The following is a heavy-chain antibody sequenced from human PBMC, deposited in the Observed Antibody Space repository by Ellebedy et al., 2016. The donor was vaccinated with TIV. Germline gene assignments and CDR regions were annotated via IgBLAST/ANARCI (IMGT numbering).Heavy chain of an antibody. V-gene: IGHV4-59*01. CDR1: GGSISSYY. J-gene: IGHJ4*02. Sequence: MPSETLSLTCTVSGGSISSYYWSWIRQPPGKGLEWIGYIYYSGSTNYNPSLKSRVTISVDTSKNQFSLKLSSGTAADTVGYYCARVWGGRYYGGYYFDYWGQGTLVTVSS. CDR2: IYYSGST. D-gene: IGHD1-26*01. CDR3: ARVWGGRYYGGYYFDY.